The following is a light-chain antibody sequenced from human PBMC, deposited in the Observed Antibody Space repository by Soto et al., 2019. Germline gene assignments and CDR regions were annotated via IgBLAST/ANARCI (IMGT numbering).Light chain of an antibody. V-gene: IGKV1-5*01. CDR1: QSLSSW. J-gene: IGKJ1*01. CDR3: LRYNRYCT. Sequence: HSPMLLTLSLGDRVTITCRASQSLSSWSAWSRQXPRKAPRLRIYDATISESGAPSRFGGSGAGNEFTLTYSSMRPDKCAKICSLRYNRYCTFCQGTKVDIK. CDR2: DAT.